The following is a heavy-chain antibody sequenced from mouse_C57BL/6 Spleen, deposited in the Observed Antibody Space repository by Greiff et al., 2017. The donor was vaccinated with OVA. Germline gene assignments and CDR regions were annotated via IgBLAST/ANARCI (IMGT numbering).Heavy chain of an antibody. J-gene: IGHJ2*01. Sequence: VQLQKSGPGLVQPSQSLSISCTASGFSLTSYGVHWVRQSPGKGLEWLGVIWSGGNTDDNAAFISRLSISKDNTKSQVFFRRIRLQADDTALYYSAREGSFLDYWGQGTTLTVSS. V-gene: IGHV2-2*01. CDR3: AREGSFLDY. CDR1: GFSLTSYG. CDR2: IWSGGNT.